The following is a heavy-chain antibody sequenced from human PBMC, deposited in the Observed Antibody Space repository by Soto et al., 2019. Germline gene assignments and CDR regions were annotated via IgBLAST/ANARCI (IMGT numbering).Heavy chain of an antibody. J-gene: IGHJ3*02. Sequence: SETLSLTCTVSGGSISSSSYYWGWIRQPPGKGLEWIGSIYYSGSTYYNPSLKSRVTISVDTSKNQFSLKLSSVTAADTAVYYCARDTGLGWGSSGAFDIWGQGTMVTVSS. CDR2: IYYSGST. V-gene: IGHV4-39*07. CDR3: ARDTGLGWGSSGAFDI. CDR1: GGSISSSSYY. D-gene: IGHD7-27*01.